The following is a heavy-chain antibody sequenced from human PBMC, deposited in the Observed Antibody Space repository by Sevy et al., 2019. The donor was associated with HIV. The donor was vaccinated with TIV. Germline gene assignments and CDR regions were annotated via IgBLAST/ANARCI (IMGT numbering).Heavy chain of an antibody. V-gene: IGHV3-21*01. J-gene: IGHJ5*02. CDR2: ISSSSSYI. CDR3: ARDIVVVVAARRSSWFDP. Sequence: VGSLRLSCAASGFTFSSYSMDWVRQAPGKGLEWVSSISSSSSYIYYADSVKGRFTISRDNAKNSLYLQMNSLRAEDTAVYYCARDIVVVVAARRSSWFDPWGQGTLVTVSS. D-gene: IGHD2-15*01. CDR1: GFTFSSYS.